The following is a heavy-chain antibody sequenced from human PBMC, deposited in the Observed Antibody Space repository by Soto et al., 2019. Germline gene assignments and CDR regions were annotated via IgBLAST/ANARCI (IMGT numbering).Heavy chain of an antibody. CDR1: GGSFSGYY. D-gene: IGHD3-22*01. Sequence: SETLSLTCAVYGGSFSGYYWSWIRQPPGKGLEWIGEINHSGSTNYNPSLKSRVTISVDTSKNQFSLKLSSVTAADTAVYYCASDGPDYDSRSFAYWGQGTLVTVSS. CDR3: ASDGPDYDSRSFAY. J-gene: IGHJ4*02. V-gene: IGHV4-34*01. CDR2: INHSGST.